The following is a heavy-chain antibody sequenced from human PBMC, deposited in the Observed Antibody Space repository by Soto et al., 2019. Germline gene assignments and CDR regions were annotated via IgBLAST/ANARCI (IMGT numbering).Heavy chain of an antibody. V-gene: IGHV4-39*01. CDR1: GDSISSSTYY. J-gene: IGHJ4*02. CDR3: ARHNYGSGSTYFDY. D-gene: IGHD3-10*01. Sequence: SETLSLTCTVSGDSISSSTYYWGWVRQPPGKGLEWIGNIYYSGSTNYNPSLKSRVTISVDTSKNQFSLKLNSMTAADTVVYYCARHNYGSGSTYFDYWGQGTLVTGSS. CDR2: IYYSGST.